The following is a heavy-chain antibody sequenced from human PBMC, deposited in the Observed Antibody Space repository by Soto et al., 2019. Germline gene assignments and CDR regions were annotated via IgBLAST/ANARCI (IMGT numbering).Heavy chain of an antibody. CDR2: INHSGST. J-gene: IGHJ6*02. V-gene: IGHV4-34*01. Sequence: PSETLSLTCAVYGGSFSGYYWSWIRQPPGKGLEWIGEINHSGSTNYNPSLKSRVTISVDTSKNQFSLKLSSVTAADTAVYYCARYRDGYNYAPVGNGMDVWGQGTTVTVSS. CDR3: ARYRDGYNYAPVGNGMDV. CDR1: GGSFSGYY. D-gene: IGHD5-12*01.